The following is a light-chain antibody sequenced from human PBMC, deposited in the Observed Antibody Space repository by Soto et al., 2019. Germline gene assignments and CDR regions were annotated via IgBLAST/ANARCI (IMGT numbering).Light chain of an antibody. J-gene: IGKJ1*01. CDR1: QNISKF. Sequence: DIQMTQSLSSLSASVGDRVTVTCRPSQNISKFLNWYQEKPGKAPKVLIYVTSNLQNGVPSRFSGSGSGTEFNLSISSLQPEDFATYYCQQTYSAPGTFGQGTRV. CDR3: QQTYSAPGT. CDR2: VTS. V-gene: IGKV1-39*01.